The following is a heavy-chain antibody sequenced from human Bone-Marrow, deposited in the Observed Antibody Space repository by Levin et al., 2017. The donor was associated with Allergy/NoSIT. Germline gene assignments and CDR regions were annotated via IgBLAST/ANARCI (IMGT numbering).Heavy chain of an antibody. CDR3: AKDFTGYASSWLDY. Sequence: QPGGSLRLSCAASGFTFSIHAMHWVRQAPGKGLEWVAVILFDGSDEYYADSVKGRFTISRDNSNNTLYLQMNSLKTDDTAVYYCAKDFTGYASSWLDYWGQGTQVTVSS. CDR2: ILFDGSDE. V-gene: IGHV3-30-3*01. J-gene: IGHJ4*02. D-gene: IGHD6-13*01. CDR1: GFTFSIHA.